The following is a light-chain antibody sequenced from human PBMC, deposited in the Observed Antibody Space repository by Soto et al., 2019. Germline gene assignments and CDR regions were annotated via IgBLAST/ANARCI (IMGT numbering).Light chain of an antibody. V-gene: IGKV3-20*01. CDR2: DTS. J-gene: IGKJ1*01. CDR1: QSVTSNY. Sequence: EIVLTQSPGTLSLSTGERATLSCRASQSVTSNYLAWYQQKPGRAPGLLIYDTSTRASGVPDRFSGSGSGTEFTLTISRLEPEDFAVYYCQQYGTSPQTFGQGTKVDIK. CDR3: QQYGTSPQT.